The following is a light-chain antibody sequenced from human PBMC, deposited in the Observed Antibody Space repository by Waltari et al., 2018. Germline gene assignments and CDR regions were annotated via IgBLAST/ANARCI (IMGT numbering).Light chain of an antibody. CDR3: QSGNSRGSYYV. CDR1: ALPKQY. J-gene: IGLJ1*01. V-gene: IGLV3-25*03. Sequence: SYELTQPPSVSVSPGQTARITCSGDALPKQYVYWYQQKPGQAPELMIYKDNERPSGIPERFSGSSSGTTVTLTISGVQAEDEAXYYCQSGNSRGSYYVFGTGTKVTVL. CDR2: KDN.